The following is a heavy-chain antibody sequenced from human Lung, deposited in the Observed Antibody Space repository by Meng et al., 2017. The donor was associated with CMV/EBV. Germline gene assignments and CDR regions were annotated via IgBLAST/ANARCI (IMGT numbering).Heavy chain of an antibody. Sequence: LRLSCTVSGGSISNGGYYWSWIRQHPGKGLEWIGYIYYSGSTYYNPSLKSRVTISVDTSKNQFTLQLSSVTAADTAVYYCARDRCSSTSCYFGSYYYGMDVWGQGTTVTVSS. CDR2: IYYSGST. V-gene: IGHV4-31*03. CDR1: GGSISNGGYY. D-gene: IGHD2-2*01. J-gene: IGHJ6*01. CDR3: ARDRCSSTSCYFGSYYYGMDV.